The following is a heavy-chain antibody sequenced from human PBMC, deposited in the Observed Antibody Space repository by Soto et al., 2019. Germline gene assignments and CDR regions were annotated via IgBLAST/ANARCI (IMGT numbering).Heavy chain of an antibody. J-gene: IGHJ5*02. Sequence: QVQLQESGPGLVKPSQTLSLTCTVSGGSITSGDYYWSWIRQPPGKGLEWIGYIYYSGSTYYNPSLKSRITISVDISKNQFSLKLSSVTAADTAVYYCARGILGYCITRCDNWFDPWGQGTLVTVSS. CDR1: GGSITSGDYY. V-gene: IGHV4-30-4*01. D-gene: IGHD2-15*01. CDR2: IYYSGST. CDR3: ARGILGYCITRCDNWFDP.